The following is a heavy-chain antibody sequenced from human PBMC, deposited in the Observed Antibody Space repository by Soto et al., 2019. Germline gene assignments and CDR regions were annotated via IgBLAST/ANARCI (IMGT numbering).Heavy chain of an antibody. D-gene: IGHD3-3*01. CDR2: TYYSGST. J-gene: IGHJ6*02. Sequence: PSETLSLTCTVSGGSISSSSYYWGWIRQPPGKGLEWIGSTYYSGSTYYNPSLKSRVTISVDTSKNQFSLKLSSVTAADTAVYYCASGRYYFWSGYPNYGMDVWGQGTTVTVS. V-gene: IGHV4-39*01. CDR3: ASGRYYFWSGYPNYGMDV. CDR1: GGSISSSSYY.